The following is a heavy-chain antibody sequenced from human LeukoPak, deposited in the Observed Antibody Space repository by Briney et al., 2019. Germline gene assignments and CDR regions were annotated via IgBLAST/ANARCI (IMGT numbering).Heavy chain of an antibody. CDR3: ARAWYFDL. CDR1: GFIFSNYW. V-gene: IGHV3-7*04. Sequence: GGSLRLSCAASGFIFSNYWMSWVRQAPGKGLEWVANIKQDGSEKYYVDSVKGRFTISRDNAKHSLWLQMNSLRAEDTAVYYCARAWYFDLWGRGTLVTVSS. J-gene: IGHJ2*01. CDR2: IKQDGSEK.